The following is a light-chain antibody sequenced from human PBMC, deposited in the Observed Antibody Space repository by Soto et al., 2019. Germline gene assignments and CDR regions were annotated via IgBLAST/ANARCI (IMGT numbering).Light chain of an antibody. V-gene: IGKV1-8*01. J-gene: IGKJ1*01. Sequence: AIRMTQSPSSFSASTGDRVTITCQASQGISSYLAWYQQKPGKAPKLLISAASTLQSGVPSRFSGSGSGTEFTPTISCLQSEDFATFYCQQYYSYPLTFGQGTKVEIK. CDR1: QGISSY. CDR3: QQYYSYPLT. CDR2: AAS.